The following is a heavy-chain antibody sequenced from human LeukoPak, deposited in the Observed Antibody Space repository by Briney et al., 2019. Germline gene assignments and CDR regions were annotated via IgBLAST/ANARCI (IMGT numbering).Heavy chain of an antibody. Sequence: GASVKVSCKASGGTFSSYTISWVRQAPGEGLEWMGRIIPILGIANYAQKFQGGVTITADKSTSTAYMELSSLRSEDTAVYYCASDYFDSRGYPPKYGFWGQGTLVTGSS. CDR3: ASDYFDSRGYPPKYGF. V-gene: IGHV1-69*02. J-gene: IGHJ4*02. D-gene: IGHD3-22*01. CDR2: IIPILGIA. CDR1: GGTFSSYT.